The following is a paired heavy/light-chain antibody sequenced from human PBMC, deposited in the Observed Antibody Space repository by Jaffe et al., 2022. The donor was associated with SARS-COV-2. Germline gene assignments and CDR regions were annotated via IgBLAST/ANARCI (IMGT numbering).Heavy chain of an antibody. D-gene: IGHD3-3*01. CDR2: IKEDGSDK. V-gene: IGHV3-7*01. Sequence: EVQLVESGGGLVQPGGSLRLSCTASGFTFSNYWMTWVRQAPGKGLEWVAVIKEDGSDKYYVDSVKGRFTISRDNAENSLYLQMDSLRAEDMATYYCATYINGVGVGRFAYWGQGTLVTVSS. CDR1: GFTFSNYW. CDR3: ATYINGVGVGRFAY. J-gene: IGHJ4*02.
Light chain of an antibody. Sequence: DIVMTQTPLSLSVTPGQPASISCKSTQSLLFGDGKTYLYWCLQKPGQPPHLLIYEVSKRFSGVPDRFSGSGSGTDFTLKISRVEAEDVGIYYCMQTIQFPITFGQGTRLEIK. CDR3: MQTIQFPIT. J-gene: IGKJ5*01. V-gene: IGKV2D-29*01. CDR2: EVS. CDR1: QSLLFGDGKTY.